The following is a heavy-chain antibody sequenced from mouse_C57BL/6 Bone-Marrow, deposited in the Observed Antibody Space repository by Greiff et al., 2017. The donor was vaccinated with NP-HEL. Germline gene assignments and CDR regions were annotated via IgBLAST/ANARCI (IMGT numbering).Heavy chain of an antibody. D-gene: IGHD2-4*01. Sequence: EVKLQESGPGLVKPSQSLSLTCSVTGYSITSGYYWNWIRQFPGNKLEWMGYISYDGSNNYNPSLKNRIPITRDTSKNQFFLKLNSVTTEDTATYYCARDPGYDYDAYWYFDVWGTGTTVTVSS. J-gene: IGHJ1*03. CDR3: ARDPGYDYDAYWYFDV. CDR2: ISYDGSN. V-gene: IGHV3-6*01. CDR1: GYSITSGYY.